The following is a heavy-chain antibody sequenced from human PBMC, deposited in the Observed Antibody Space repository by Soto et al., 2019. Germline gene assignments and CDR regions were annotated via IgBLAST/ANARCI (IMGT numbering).Heavy chain of an antibody. CDR3: AMVDVYVTPSPQDV. J-gene: IGHJ6*02. CDR1: GYSFTRYG. V-gene: IGHV1-18*01. CDR2: INTYNGNT. Sequence: QVQLVQSRAEVKNPGASVKVSCKASGYSFTRYGIAWARQAPGQGLEWMGWINTYNGNTNYAQNLQGRVTLTTDTPKSTAYMELTSLRFNDTAIYYCAMVDVYVTPSPQDVWGQGTTVIVSS. D-gene: IGHD3-16*01.